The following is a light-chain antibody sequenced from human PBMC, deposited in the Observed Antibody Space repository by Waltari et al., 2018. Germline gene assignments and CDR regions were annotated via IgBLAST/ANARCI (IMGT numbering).Light chain of an antibody. CDR1: QSVSSSY. Sequence: EIVFTQSPATLSLSPRERATLSCGASQSVSSSYLAWYQQKPGLAPRLLIYDASSRATGIPDRFSGSGSGTDFTLTISRLEPEDFAVYYCQQYGSSPLTFGGGTKVEIK. CDR2: DAS. V-gene: IGKV3D-20*01. J-gene: IGKJ4*01. CDR3: QQYGSSPLT.